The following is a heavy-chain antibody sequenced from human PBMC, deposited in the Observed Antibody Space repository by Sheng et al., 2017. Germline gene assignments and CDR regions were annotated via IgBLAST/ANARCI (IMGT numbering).Heavy chain of an antibody. Sequence: LVQSGAEVKKPGSSVKVSCKVSGGTFSNFAIDWVRQAPGQGLEWMGGITAIFGTENYAQKFLGRVTITTDESTNTAYMEMSSLRSEDTAIYYCASTGELARFLSYWGQGTLVTVSS. V-gene: IGHV1-69*05. J-gene: IGHJ4*02. CDR3: ASTGELARFLSY. D-gene: IGHD1-1*01. CDR2: ITAIFGTE. CDR1: GGTFSNFA.